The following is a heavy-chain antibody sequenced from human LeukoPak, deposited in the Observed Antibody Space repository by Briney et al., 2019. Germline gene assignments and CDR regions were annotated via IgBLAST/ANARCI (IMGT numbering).Heavy chain of an antibody. CDR1: GFIFSSYA. CDR3: ARDWYEDY. Sequence: GGSLRLPCAASGFIFSSYAMTWVRQAPGKGLEWVSAISSSVGSTYYADSVKGRFTISRDNSKNTLYLQMNSLRAEDTAVYYCARDWYEDYWGQGTLVTVSS. V-gene: IGHV3-23*01. CDR2: ISSSVGST. J-gene: IGHJ4*02. D-gene: IGHD6-13*01.